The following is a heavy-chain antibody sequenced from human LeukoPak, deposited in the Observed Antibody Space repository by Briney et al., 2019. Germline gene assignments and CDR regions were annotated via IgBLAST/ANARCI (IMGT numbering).Heavy chain of an antibody. CDR1: GFTLSSYN. D-gene: IGHD6-13*01. CDR3: ARDYSSTWYSGYLHMDV. J-gene: IGHJ6*03. Sequence: GGSLRLSCVASGFTLSSYNMKWVRQAPGKRLEWVSSISWRNIDIEYADSVKGRFTISRDNDKKSLYLQMNSLRVEDTAVYYCARDYSSTWYSGYLHMDVWGKGTTVTVSS. CDR2: ISWRNIDI. V-gene: IGHV3-21*01.